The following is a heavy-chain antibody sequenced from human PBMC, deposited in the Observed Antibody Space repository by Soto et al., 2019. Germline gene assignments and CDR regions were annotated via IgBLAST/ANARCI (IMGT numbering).Heavy chain of an antibody. CDR1: GGTFSSYA. J-gene: IGHJ6*02. CDR3: ARDAGIAAAGTHPFGYYYGMDV. D-gene: IGHD6-13*01. V-gene: IGHV1-69*13. Sequence: SVKVSCKASGGTFSSYAISWVRQAPGQGLEWMGGIIPIFGTANYAQKFQGRVTITADESTSTAYMELSSLRSEDTAVYYCARDAGIAAAGTHPFGYYYGMDVWGQGTTVTVSS. CDR2: IIPIFGTA.